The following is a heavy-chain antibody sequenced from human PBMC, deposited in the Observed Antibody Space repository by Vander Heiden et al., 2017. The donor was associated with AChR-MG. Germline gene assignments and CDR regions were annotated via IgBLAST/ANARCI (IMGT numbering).Heavy chain of an antibody. CDR3: ARDATVRQGRGYSGYDAYPGL. J-gene: IGHJ4*02. CDR2: HRAYNGNT. CDR1: GYTFTSYG. V-gene: IGHV1-18*01. D-gene: IGHD5-12*01. Sequence: QAQLVQSGAEVKKPGASVKVSCKASGYTFTSYGLSWVRQAPGQGLGWMGWHRAYNGNTDDAQKLQGRVTMTTDTSTSTAYMELRSLRSDDTAVYYCARDATVRQGRGYSGYDAYPGLWGQGTLVTVSS.